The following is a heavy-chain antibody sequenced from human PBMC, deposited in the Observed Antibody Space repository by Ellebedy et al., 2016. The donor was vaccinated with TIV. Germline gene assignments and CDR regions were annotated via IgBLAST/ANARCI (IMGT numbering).Heavy chain of an antibody. CDR2: ISWNSGSI. D-gene: IGHD5-18*01. CDR3: AKGDEAARDPYFDY. V-gene: IGHV3-9*01. Sequence: SLKISXAASGFTFSSYSMNWVRQAPGKGLEWVSGISWNSGSIGYADSVKGRFTISRDNAKNSLYLQMNSLRAEDTALYYCAKGDEAARDPYFDYWGQGTLVTVSS. CDR1: GFTFSSYS. J-gene: IGHJ4*02.